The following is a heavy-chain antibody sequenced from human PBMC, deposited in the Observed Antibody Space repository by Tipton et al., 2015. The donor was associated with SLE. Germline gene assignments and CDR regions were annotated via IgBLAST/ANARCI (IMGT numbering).Heavy chain of an antibody. Sequence: TLSLTCSVSDYSINSNNWWVWIRQPPGKGLEWIGYIYYTGKIHYNPSLESRVTISIDTSKNQFSLKLSSVTAVDTAVYYCARKVDSSGYSSWGQGTLVIVSS. CDR1: DYSINSNNW. J-gene: IGHJ5*02. CDR2: IYYTGKI. V-gene: IGHV4-28*02. CDR3: ARKVDSSGYSS. D-gene: IGHD3-22*01.